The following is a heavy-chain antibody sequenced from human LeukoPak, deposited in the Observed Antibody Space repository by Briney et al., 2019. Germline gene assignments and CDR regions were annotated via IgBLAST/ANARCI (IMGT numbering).Heavy chain of an antibody. Sequence: GGSLRLSCAASGFTVSSNYMSWVRQAPGKGLKWVSYISSSSSTIYYADSVKGRFTISRDNAKNSLYLQMNSLRDEDTAVYYCARDYAYCSSTSCYGDAFDIWGQGTMVTVSS. V-gene: IGHV3-48*02. CDR3: ARDYAYCSSTSCYGDAFDI. J-gene: IGHJ3*02. CDR1: GFTVSSNY. D-gene: IGHD2-2*01. CDR2: ISSSSSTI.